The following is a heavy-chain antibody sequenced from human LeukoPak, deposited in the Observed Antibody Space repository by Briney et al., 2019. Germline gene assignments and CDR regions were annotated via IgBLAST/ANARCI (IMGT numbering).Heavy chain of an antibody. D-gene: IGHD2-2*02. CDR2: ISAYNGNT. CDR1: DYTFTSYG. V-gene: IGHV1-18*01. J-gene: IGHJ4*02. CDR3: ARSFPHVVVVPAAIPLDY. Sequence: ASVKVSCKASDYTFTSYGISRVRQAPGQGLEWMGWISAYNGNTNYAQKLQGRVTMTTDTSTSTAYMELRSLRSDDTAVYYCARSFPHVVVVPAAIPLDYWGQGTLVTVSS.